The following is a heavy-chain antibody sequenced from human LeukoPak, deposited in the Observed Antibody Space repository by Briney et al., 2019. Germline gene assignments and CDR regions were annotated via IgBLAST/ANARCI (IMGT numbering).Heavy chain of an antibody. D-gene: IGHD1-7*01. CDR2: ISDSGGIT. J-gene: IGHJ3*01. V-gene: IGHV3-23*01. CDR1: GFIFSNSI. CDR3: AKDIVPNYGSTFDF. Sequence: PGGSLRLSCAASGFIFSNSIIHWVRQAPGKGLEWVAVISDSGGITYYADSLKGRFTISRDNSKNTLYLQMNSLRADDTAVYYCAKDIVPNYGSTFDFWGQGTMVTVSS.